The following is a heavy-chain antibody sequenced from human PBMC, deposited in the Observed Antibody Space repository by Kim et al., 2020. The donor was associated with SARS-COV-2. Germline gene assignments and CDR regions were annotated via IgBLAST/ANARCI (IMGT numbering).Heavy chain of an antibody. V-gene: IGHV4-34*01. D-gene: IGHD3-3*01. J-gene: IGHJ4*02. CDR3: ARGADFWSGYYAD. Sequence: YNPSLKSRVTISVDTSRNQFSLKLSSVTAADTAVYYCARGADFWSGYYADWGQGTLVTVSS.